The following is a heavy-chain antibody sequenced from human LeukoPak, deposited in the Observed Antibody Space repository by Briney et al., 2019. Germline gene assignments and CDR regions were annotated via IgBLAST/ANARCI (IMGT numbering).Heavy chain of an antibody. CDR3: ARRAIVGATKTVDY. J-gene: IGHJ4*02. Sequence: SETLSLTCTVSGGAITNYYWNWIRQAPGKGLEWLGYIYYTGSTTYNPSVKSRITISLDTSKKQISLKLRSVTAADTAVYYCARRAIVGATKTVDYWGQGTLVTVSS. V-gene: IGHV4-59*01. CDR2: IYYTGST. CDR1: GGAITNYY. D-gene: IGHD1-26*01.